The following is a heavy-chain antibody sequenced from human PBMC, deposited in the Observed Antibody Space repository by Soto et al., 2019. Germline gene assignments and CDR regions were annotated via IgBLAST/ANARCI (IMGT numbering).Heavy chain of an antibody. CDR1: GGSMSSGDYY. J-gene: IGHJ4*02. CDR3: ARLEGLATISYYFDF. CDR2: IYYRGNA. Sequence: SETLSLTCTVSGGSMSSGDYYWNWIRQHPGKGLEWIGSIYYRGNAYYNPSLQTRVTISLDKSKSQFSLKLNSVTAADSAVYFCARLEGLATISYYFDFWGPGALVTVSS. D-gene: IGHD3-9*01. V-gene: IGHV4-39*01.